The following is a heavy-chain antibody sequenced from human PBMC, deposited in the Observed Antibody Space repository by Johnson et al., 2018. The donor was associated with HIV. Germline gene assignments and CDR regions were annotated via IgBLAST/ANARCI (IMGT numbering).Heavy chain of an antibody. CDR2: ISWNSGSI. CDR3: ARAVCRGGRCYSHDAFDI. CDR1: GFIFDDYA. D-gene: IGHD2-15*01. V-gene: IGHV3-20*04. J-gene: IGHJ3*02. Sequence: VQLVESGGGVVRPGGSLRVSCAASGFIFDDYAMSWVRQAPGKGLEWVSGISWNSGSIGYADSVKGRFTISRDNAKNSLYLQMNSLRAEDTALYYCARAVCRGGRCYSHDAFDIWGQGTKVIVSS.